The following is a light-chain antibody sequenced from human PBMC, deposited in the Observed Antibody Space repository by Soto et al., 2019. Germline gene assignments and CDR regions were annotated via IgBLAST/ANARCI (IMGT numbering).Light chain of an antibody. CDR2: GND. V-gene: IGLV1-44*01. CDR3: AAWDTSLNGWV. J-gene: IGLJ3*02. CDR1: NPNIGTNP. Sequence: LTQPPSASGTPGQRVTFSCVGSNPNIGTNPVNWLQQLPGTAPKLLIYGNDQRPSGVPDRFSGSKSGTSASLAISGLQSEDEAEYHCAAWDTSLNGWVFGGGTKLTVL.